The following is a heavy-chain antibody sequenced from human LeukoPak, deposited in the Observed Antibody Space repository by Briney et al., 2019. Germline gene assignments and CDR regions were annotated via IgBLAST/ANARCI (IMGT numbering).Heavy chain of an antibody. D-gene: IGHD3-22*01. CDR3: VRSGYYFDSSGYYMADY. J-gene: IGHJ4*02. V-gene: IGHV3-74*01. CDR1: GFSFRSYW. Sequence: GGSLSLSCAASGFSFRSYWMHWVRQLPGKGLVWVSRISSDGNTTGYADSVKGRFTISRDNAKNTLFLQMNSLRAEDTAVYYCVRSGYYFDSSGYYMADYWGQGTLVTVSS. CDR2: ISSDGNTT.